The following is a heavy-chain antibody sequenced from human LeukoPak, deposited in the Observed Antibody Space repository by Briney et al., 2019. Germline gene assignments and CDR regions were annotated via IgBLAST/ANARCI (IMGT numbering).Heavy chain of an antibody. D-gene: IGHD6-19*01. V-gene: IGHV4-34*01. CDR2: INHSGST. Sequence: PSETLSLTCAVYGGSFSGYYWSWIRQPPGKGLEWIGEINHSGSTNYNPSLKSRVIISVDTSNNQFSLKLSSVTAADTAVYYCARGIAVAGQGFDYWGQGTLVTVSS. J-gene: IGHJ4*02. CDR1: GGSFSGYY. CDR3: ARGIAVAGQGFDY.